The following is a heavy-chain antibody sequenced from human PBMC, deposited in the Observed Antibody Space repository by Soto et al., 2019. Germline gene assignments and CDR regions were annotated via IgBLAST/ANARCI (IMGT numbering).Heavy chain of an antibody. CDR2: INSGGSST. Sequence: GGSLRLSCAASGFTFSSYWMHWVRQAPGKGLVWVSRINSGGSSTSYADSVKGRFTTSRDNSKNTLYLQMHVLRAEDTAVYYCAKSNVVLRLFYFDHWGQGTPVTVSS. D-gene: IGHD3-22*01. V-gene: IGHV3-74*01. CDR1: GFTFSSYW. CDR3: AKSNVVLRLFYFDH. J-gene: IGHJ4*01.